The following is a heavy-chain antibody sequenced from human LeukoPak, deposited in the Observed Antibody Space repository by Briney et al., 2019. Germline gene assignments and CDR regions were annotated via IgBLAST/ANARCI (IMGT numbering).Heavy chain of an antibody. V-gene: IGHV4-59*01. CDR2: IYYIGSS. CDR1: GGSINTYY. J-gene: IGHJ4*02. CDR3: ARSFGVVGHFDY. Sequence: SETLSLTCTASGGSINTYYWNWIRQPPGKGLEWIGYIYYIGSSNYNPSLKSRVTISVDTSKNQFSLKLNSVTAADTAVYYCARSFGVVGHFDYWGQGTLVTVSS. D-gene: IGHD3-3*01.